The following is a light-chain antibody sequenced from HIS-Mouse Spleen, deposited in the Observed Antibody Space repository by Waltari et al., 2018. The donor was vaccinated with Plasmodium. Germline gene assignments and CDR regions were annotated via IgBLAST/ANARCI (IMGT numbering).Light chain of an antibody. V-gene: IGLV5-37*01. CDR1: SDINVGSYN. CDR3: MIWPSNASGV. Sequence: QPVLTQPPSSSASPGASARLTCTLPSDINVGSYNIYWYQQTPGSPPRYLLYYYSDSDRGQGSGFPSRFSVSKDASANTGILLISGLQSEDEADYYCMIWPSNASGVFGGGTKLTVL. CDR2: YYSDSDR. J-gene: IGLJ3*02.